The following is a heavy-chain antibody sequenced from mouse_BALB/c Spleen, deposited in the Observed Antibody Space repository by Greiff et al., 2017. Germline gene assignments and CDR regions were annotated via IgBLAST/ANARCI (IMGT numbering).Heavy chain of an antibody. CDR1: GYSITSDYA. V-gene: IGHV3-2*02. CDR2: ISYSGST. D-gene: IGHD1-1*01. Sequence: EVKLVESGPGLVKPSQSLSLTCTVTGYSITSDYAWNWIRQFPGNKLEWMGYISYSGSTSYNPSLKSRISITRDTSKNQFFLQLNSVTTEDTATYYCARGPITTVVADYWGQGTTLTVSS. J-gene: IGHJ2*01. CDR3: ARGPITTVVADY.